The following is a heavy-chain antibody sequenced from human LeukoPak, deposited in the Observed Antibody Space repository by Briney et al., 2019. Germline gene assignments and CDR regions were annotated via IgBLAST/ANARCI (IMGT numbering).Heavy chain of an antibody. CDR2: IYYSGNT. V-gene: IGHV4-39*01. D-gene: IGHD2-2*01. CDR3: ASLPAQHKHYYYYYYMDV. CDR1: GGSISTSGYY. Sequence: PSETLSLTCTVSGGSISTSGYYWGWIRQPPGKGLEWIAGIYYSGNTYYNPSLKSRVTISVDTSKNQFSLKLSSVTAADTAVYYCASLPAQHKHYYYYYYMDVWGKGTTVTISS. J-gene: IGHJ6*03.